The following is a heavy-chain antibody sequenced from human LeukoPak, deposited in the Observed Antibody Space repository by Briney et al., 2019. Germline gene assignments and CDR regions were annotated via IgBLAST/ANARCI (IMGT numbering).Heavy chain of an antibody. CDR2: IYSGGST. CDR3: ARDQPFGSSGY. CDR1: GFTVSSNY. D-gene: IGHD3-3*01. Sequence: GGSLRLSCAASGFTVSSNYMSWVRQAPGKGLEWVSVIYSGGSTYYAGSVKGRFTISRDNSKNTLYLQMNSLRAEDTAVYYCARDQPFGSSGYWGQGTLVTVSS. V-gene: IGHV3-53*01. J-gene: IGHJ4*02.